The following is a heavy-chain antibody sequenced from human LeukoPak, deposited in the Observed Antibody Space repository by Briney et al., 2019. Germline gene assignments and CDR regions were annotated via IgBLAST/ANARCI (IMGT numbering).Heavy chain of an antibody. J-gene: IGHJ4*02. CDR1: GGSFRGYY. V-gene: IGHV4-34*01. D-gene: IGHD3-3*01. CDR2: INHSGSP. CDR3: ARANDFWSGPTDY. Sequence: PSETLSLTCAVYGGSFRGYYWSWIRQPPGKGLEWIGEINHSGSPNYNPSLKSRVTISVDTSKNQFSLKLSSVTAADTAVYYCARANDFWSGPTDYWGQGTLVTVSS.